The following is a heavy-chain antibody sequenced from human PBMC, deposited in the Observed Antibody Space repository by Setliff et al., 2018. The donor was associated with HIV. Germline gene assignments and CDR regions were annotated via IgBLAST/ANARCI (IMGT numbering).Heavy chain of an antibody. Sequence: SVKVSCKASGDIFSRYGISWVRQAPGQGLEWMGGLIPIYGTANSAQKFQGRVTITADESTSTAYMELSTLRSEDTAVYFCARDGGYSGHQWFGDAFDIWGQGTMVTVS. V-gene: IGHV1-69*13. CDR2: LIPIYGTA. D-gene: IGHD5-12*01. CDR3: ARDGGYSGHQWFGDAFDI. J-gene: IGHJ3*02. CDR1: GDIFSRYG.